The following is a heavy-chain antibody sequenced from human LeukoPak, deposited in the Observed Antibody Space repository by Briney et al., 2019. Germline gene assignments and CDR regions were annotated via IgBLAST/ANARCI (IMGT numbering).Heavy chain of an antibody. CDR1: GYTFTSYG. D-gene: IGHD3-22*01. J-gene: IGHJ5*02. CDR2: ISAYNGNT. V-gene: IGHV1-18*01. CDR3: ARVGALYYDSSGYYNWFDP. Sequence: GASVNVSCKASGYTFTSYGISWVRQAPGQGLEWMGWISAYNGNTSYAQKLQGRVTMTTDTSTSTAYMELRSLRSDDTAVYYCARVGALYYDSSGYYNWFDPWGQGTLVTVSS.